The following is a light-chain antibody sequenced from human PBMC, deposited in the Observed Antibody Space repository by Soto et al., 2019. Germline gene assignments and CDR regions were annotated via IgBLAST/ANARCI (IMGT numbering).Light chain of an antibody. Sequence: DIQMTQSPSSLSASVGDRVTITCRASQSIRSYLNWYQQKPGKAPKPLTYAASSLQSGVPSRFGGSGSGTDSTLTISSLQPEDFATYYCQQSYSTPHTFGQGTKLEIK. V-gene: IGKV1-39*01. CDR1: QSIRSY. J-gene: IGKJ2*01. CDR2: AAS. CDR3: QQSYSTPHT.